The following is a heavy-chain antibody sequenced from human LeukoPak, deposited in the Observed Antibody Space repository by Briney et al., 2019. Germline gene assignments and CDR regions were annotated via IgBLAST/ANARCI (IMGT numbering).Heavy chain of an antibody. Sequence: SETLSLTCAVSGGSISSSSYYWGWIRQPPGEGLEWIGSIYYSGSTYYNPSLKSRVIMSFDPSKNQFSLKLNSVTAADTAFYYCVRDRGLGRGFDPWGQGTMVTVSS. V-gene: IGHV4-39*07. CDR3: VRDRGLGRGFDP. CDR1: GGSISSSSYY. D-gene: IGHD3-16*01. CDR2: IYYSGST. J-gene: IGHJ5*02.